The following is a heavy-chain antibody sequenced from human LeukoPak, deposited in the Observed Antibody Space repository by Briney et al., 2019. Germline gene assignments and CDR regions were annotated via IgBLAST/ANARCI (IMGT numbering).Heavy chain of an antibody. CDR2: ISSIGSTI. Sequence: GGSLRLSCAASGFTFSRYEMNWVRQAPGKGLEWVSYISSIGSTIYYAHSVKGGFTLSRENAKNSLCLQMNRLRAENTPLYYCAREAYYYDSSGYYGFDYWGQGTLVTVSS. V-gene: IGHV3-48*03. J-gene: IGHJ4*02. CDR3: AREAYYYDSSGYYGFDY. D-gene: IGHD3-22*01. CDR1: GFTFSRYE.